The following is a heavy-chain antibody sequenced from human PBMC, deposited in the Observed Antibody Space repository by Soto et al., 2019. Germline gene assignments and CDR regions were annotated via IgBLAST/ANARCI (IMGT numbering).Heavy chain of an antibody. CDR2: IYYSGTT. J-gene: IGHJ5*02. CDR3: ARQSYYGSGSYYNVGWFDP. Sequence: SETLSLTCAVSGGSISSTNWWSWVRQPPGKGLEWIGEIYYSGTTYYNPSLKSRVTISVDKSKNQFSLKLSSVTAADTAVYYCARQSYYGSGSYYNVGWFDPWGQGTLVTVSS. CDR1: GGSISSTNW. D-gene: IGHD3-10*01. V-gene: IGHV4-4*02.